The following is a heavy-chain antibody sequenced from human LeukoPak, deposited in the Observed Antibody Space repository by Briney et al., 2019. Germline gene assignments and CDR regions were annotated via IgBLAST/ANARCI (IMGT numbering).Heavy chain of an antibody. V-gene: IGHV1-69*13. D-gene: IGHD3-10*01. CDR1: GGTFSSYA. J-gene: IGHJ6*03. CDR2: IIPIFGTA. Sequence: ASVKVSCKASGGTFSSYAISWVRQAPGQGLEWMGGIIPIFGTANYAQKFQGRVTITADESTSTAYIEPSSLRSEDTAVYYCASGSGRDYYYYKDVWGKGTTVTISS. CDR3: ASGSGRDYYYYKDV.